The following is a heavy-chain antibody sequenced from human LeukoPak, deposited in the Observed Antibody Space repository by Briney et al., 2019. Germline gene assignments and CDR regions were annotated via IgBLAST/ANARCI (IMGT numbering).Heavy chain of an antibody. Sequence: GGFLRLSCAASGFSFSDYYMDWVRQAPGKGLEWVGRIRNKANHYTTEYAASAKGRFSISRDESKNSLYLQVNSLKTEDTAVYYCARGSYSGYGVDYWGQGTLVTVSS. CDR1: GFSFSDYY. CDR2: IRNKANHYTT. D-gene: IGHD5-12*01. J-gene: IGHJ4*02. CDR3: ARGSYSGYGVDY. V-gene: IGHV3-72*01.